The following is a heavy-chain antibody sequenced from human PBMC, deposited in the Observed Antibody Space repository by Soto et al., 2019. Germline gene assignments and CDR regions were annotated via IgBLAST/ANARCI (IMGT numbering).Heavy chain of an antibody. V-gene: IGHV1-58*01. D-gene: IGHD3-10*01. CDR2: IVVGSGNT. CDR3: AADLDGSGSYPN. Sequence: GASVKVSCKASGFTFTSSAVQWLRQARGQRLEWIGWIVVGSGNTNYAQKFQERVTITRDMSTSTAYMELSSLRSEDTAVYYCAADLDGSGSYPNRGQGTLVTVSS. J-gene: IGHJ4*02. CDR1: GFTFTSSA.